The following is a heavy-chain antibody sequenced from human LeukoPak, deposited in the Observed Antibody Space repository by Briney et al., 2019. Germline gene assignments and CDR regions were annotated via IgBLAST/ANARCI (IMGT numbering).Heavy chain of an antibody. CDR1: GFIFSSYA. V-gene: IGHV3-21*01. D-gene: IGHD1-14*01. J-gene: IGHJ4*02. CDR2: ISDSGDTT. CDR3: ASPSLTQLDY. Sequence: GGSLRLSCAASGFIFSSYAMNWVRQAPGKGLEWVSSISDSGDTTYYADSVKGRFTISRDNAKNSLYLQMNSLRAEDTAVYYCASPSLTQLDYWGQGTLVTVSS.